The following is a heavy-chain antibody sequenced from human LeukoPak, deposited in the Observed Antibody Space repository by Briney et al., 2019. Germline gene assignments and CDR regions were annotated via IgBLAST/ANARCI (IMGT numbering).Heavy chain of an antibody. J-gene: IGHJ4*02. V-gene: IGHV3-33*01. CDR3: AREAYSDYSFDY. CDR2: MWYDGSHK. D-gene: IGHD4-11*01. CDR1: GLTFSDYG. Sequence: GGSLRLSCAVSGLTFSDYGFHWVRQAPGKGLEWVAVMWYDGSHKDYGDSVKGRFTISRDDSKNTLYLQVNSLRAEDTAVYYCAREAYSDYSFDYWGQGTLVTVSS.